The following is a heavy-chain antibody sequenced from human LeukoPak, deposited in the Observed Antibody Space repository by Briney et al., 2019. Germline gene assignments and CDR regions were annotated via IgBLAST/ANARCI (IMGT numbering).Heavy chain of an antibody. CDR1: GFTFSSYA. CDR2: ISGSGGSN. V-gene: IGHV3-23*01. CDR3: ASHHYYDSSGLDDYFDY. J-gene: IGHJ4*02. D-gene: IGHD3-22*01. Sequence: GGSLRLSCAASGFTFSSYAMSWVRQAPGKGLEWVSAISGSGGSNYYADSVKGRFTISRDNSKNTLYLQMNSLRAEDTAVYCCASHHYYDSSGLDDYFDYWGQGTLVTVSS.